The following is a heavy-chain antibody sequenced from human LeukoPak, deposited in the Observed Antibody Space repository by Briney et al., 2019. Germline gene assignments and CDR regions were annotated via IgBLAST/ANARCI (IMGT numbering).Heavy chain of an antibody. Sequence: GGSLRLFRAASEFTFKSCGMQWVRQAPGKGLEWVAVISYDGSNKYYADSVKGRFTISRDNSKDTLYLQMNSLRAEDTAVYYCAKDRGRKSGYDHATDCWGRGTLVTVSS. CDR2: ISYDGSNK. CDR3: AKDRGRKSGYDHATDC. D-gene: IGHD5-12*01. CDR1: EFTFKSCG. V-gene: IGHV3-30*18. J-gene: IGHJ4*02.